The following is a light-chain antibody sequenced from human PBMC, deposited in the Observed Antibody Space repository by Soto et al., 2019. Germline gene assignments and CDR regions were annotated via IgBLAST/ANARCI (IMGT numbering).Light chain of an antibody. J-gene: IGKJ1*01. CDR3: HQTAANPWT. Sequence: DIQMTQSPSSLSASVVDRVTITCRASQSISSYLNWYQQKPGKAPKLLIYAASSLQSGVPSRFSGSGSGTDFALTISSLQPEDFATYYCHQTAANPWTFAQGTKVDI. CDR1: QSISSY. V-gene: IGKV1-39*01. CDR2: AAS.